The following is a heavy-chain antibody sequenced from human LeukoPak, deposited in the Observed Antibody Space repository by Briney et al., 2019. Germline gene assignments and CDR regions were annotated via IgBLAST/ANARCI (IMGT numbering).Heavy chain of an antibody. Sequence: GGSLRLSCAASGFTFSSDAMNWVRQAPGKGLEWVSGISDTGGNPYYADSVKGRFTISRDKSKNTLDLQMNGLRAEDTAVYYCAKGTMHDYWGQGTLVTVSA. CDR1: GFTFSSDA. V-gene: IGHV3-23*01. CDR3: AKGTMHDY. D-gene: IGHD4/OR15-4a*01. J-gene: IGHJ4*02. CDR2: ISDTGGNP.